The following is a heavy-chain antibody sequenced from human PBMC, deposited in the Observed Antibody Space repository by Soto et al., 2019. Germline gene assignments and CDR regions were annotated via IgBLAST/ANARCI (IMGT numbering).Heavy chain of an antibody. V-gene: IGHV3-23*01. CDR1: GFTFSNYA. CDR2: VGVLGDT. CDR3: AKNYCFDS. J-gene: IGHJ4*01. Sequence: GGSLRLSCVASGFTFSNYAMNWWRQAPGKGLEWVSSVGVLGDTYYADSVKGRFTISRDNSDNTVNLQMNSLRAEDTAVYYCAKNYCFDSWGQGTLVTVSS.